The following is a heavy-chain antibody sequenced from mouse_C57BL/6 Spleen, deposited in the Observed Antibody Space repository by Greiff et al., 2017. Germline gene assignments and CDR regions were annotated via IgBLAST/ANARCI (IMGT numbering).Heavy chain of an antibody. V-gene: IGHV1-82*01. CDR1: GYAFSSSW. D-gene: IGHD2-1*01. CDR2: IYPGDGDT. Sequence: QVQLQQSGPELVKPGASVKISCKASGYAFSSSWMNWVKQRPGKGLEWIGRIYPGDGDTNYNGKFKGKATLTADKSSSTAYMQLSSLTSEDSAVYFWARSYGNPLSYAMDYWGQGTSVTVSS. J-gene: IGHJ4*01. CDR3: ARSYGNPLSYAMDY.